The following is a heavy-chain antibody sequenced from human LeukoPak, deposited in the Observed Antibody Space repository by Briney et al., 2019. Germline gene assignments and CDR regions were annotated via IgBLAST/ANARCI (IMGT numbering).Heavy chain of an antibody. V-gene: IGHV3-30*04. CDR1: GFTFSGYA. CDR3: AKDGGVTGTFDY. J-gene: IGHJ4*02. Sequence: PGGSLRLSCAASGFTFSGYAIQWVRQAPGKGLEWVGVISSDGRTKYYADSVQGRLTISRDNSENTLFLQMNSLRAEDTAVYYCAKDGGVTGTFDYWGQGTLVTVSS. CDR2: ISSDGRTK. D-gene: IGHD3-16*01.